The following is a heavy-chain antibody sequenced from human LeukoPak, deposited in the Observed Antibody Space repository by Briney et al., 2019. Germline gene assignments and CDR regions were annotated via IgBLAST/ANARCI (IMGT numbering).Heavy chain of an antibody. CDR1: GGSISSSSYY. CDR2: INHSGST. V-gene: IGHV4-39*07. CDR3: ARALPTVVVAAIPHAFDI. Sequence: SETLSLTCTVSGGSISSSSYYWGWIRQPPGKGLEWIGEINHSGSTNYNPSLKSRVTISVDTSKNQFSLKLSSVTAADTAVYYCARALPTVVVAAIPHAFDIWGQGTMVTVSS. D-gene: IGHD2-15*01. J-gene: IGHJ3*02.